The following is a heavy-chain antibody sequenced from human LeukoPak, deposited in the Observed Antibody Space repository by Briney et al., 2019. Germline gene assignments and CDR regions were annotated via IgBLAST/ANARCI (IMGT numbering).Heavy chain of an antibody. CDR1: GFTFSSYA. J-gene: IGHJ6*02. V-gene: IGHV3-23*01. Sequence: LPGGSLRLSCAASGFTFSSYAMSGVRQAPGKGLKWVSAISGSGGSTYYADSVKGRFTISRDNSKNPMYLQRNSLRAENTPVYYCAKAKSTGRTYWYYYGMDVWGQGTTVTVSS. CDR2: ISGSGGST. CDR3: AKAKSTGRTYWYYYGMDV. D-gene: IGHD1-14*01.